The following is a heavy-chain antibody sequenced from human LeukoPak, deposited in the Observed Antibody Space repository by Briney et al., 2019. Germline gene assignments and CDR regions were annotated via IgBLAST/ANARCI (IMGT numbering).Heavy chain of an antibody. D-gene: IGHD6-13*01. V-gene: IGHV4-61*02. CDR3: ARGEQQLDYYFDY. Sequence: PSQTLSLTCTVSGGSISSGSYYWSWIRQPAGKGLEWIGRIYTSGSTNYNPSLKSRVTMSVDTSKNQFSLKLSSVTAADTAVYYCARGEQQLDYYFDYWGQGTLVTVFS. CDR2: IYTSGST. J-gene: IGHJ4*02. CDR1: GGSISSGSYY.